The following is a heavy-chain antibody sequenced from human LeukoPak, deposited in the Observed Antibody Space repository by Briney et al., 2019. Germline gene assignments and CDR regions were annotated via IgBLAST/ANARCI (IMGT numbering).Heavy chain of an antibody. J-gene: IGHJ3*02. Sequence: GGSLRLSCAASGITVSGNYMSWVRQAPGKGLEWVSVIYSVGSTYYPDSVKGRFTISRDSSRNTLYLQMNSLRAEDTAVYYCEIFQSGGPFDIWGQGTVVTVSS. D-gene: IGHD2-21*01. CDR2: IYSVGST. CDR1: GITVSGNY. V-gene: IGHV3-66*01. CDR3: EIFQSGGPFDI.